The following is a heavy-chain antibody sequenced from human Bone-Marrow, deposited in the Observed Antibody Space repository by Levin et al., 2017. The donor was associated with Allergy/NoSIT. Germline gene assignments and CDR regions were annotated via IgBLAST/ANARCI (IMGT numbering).Heavy chain of an antibody. Sequence: SETLSLTCTVSGGSISSYYWSWIRQPAGKGLEWIGRIYTSGSTNYNPSLKSRVTMSVDTSKNQFSLKLSSVTAADTAVYYCARDLSGGIGYSSSWYLYSGYYGMDVWGQGTTVTVSS. D-gene: IGHD6-13*01. CDR3: ARDLSGGIGYSSSWYLYSGYYGMDV. CDR1: GGSISSYY. CDR2: IYTSGST. J-gene: IGHJ6*02. V-gene: IGHV4-4*07.